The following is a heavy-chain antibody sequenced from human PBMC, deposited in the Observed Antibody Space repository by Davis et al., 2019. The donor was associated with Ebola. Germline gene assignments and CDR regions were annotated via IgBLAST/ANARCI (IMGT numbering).Heavy chain of an antibody. Sequence: GESLKIPCKGSGYTFTSYWIGWVRQMPGKGLEWMGIIYPGDSDTRYSPSFQGQVTISADKSISTAYLQWSSLKASDTAMYYCARLVGTYDFWSGYPDYWGQGTLVTVSS. CDR1: GYTFTSYW. CDR2: IYPGDSDT. CDR3: ARLVGTYDFWSGYPDY. V-gene: IGHV5-51*01. D-gene: IGHD3-3*01. J-gene: IGHJ4*02.